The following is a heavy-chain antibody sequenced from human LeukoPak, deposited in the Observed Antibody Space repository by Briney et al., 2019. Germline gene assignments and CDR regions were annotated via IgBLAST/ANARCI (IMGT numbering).Heavy chain of an antibody. D-gene: IGHD2-15*01. CDR2: ISGSGGST. CDR3: AKSSGLLPYYFDY. J-gene: IGHJ4*02. V-gene: IGHV3-23*01. Sequence: GGSLRLSCAASGFTFSSYAMSWVRQAPGKGLEWASAISGSGGSTYYADSVKGRFTISRDNSKNTLYLQMNSLRAEDTAVYYCAKSSGLLPYYFDYWGQGTLVTVSS. CDR1: GFTFSSYA.